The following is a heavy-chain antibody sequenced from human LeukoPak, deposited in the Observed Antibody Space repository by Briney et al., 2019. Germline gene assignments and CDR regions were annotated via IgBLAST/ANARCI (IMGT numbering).Heavy chain of an antibody. CDR3: ARDAGQQLGPLGFDY. CDR2: ISYDGSNK. Sequence: GGSLRLSCAASGFIFSSYAMHWVRQAPGKGLEWVAVISYDGSNKYYIDSVKGRFTISRDNSQNTLYLQMNSLRAEDTAVYYCARDAGQQLGPLGFDYWGQGTLVTVSS. CDR1: GFIFSSYA. J-gene: IGHJ4*02. V-gene: IGHV3-30*04. D-gene: IGHD6-13*01.